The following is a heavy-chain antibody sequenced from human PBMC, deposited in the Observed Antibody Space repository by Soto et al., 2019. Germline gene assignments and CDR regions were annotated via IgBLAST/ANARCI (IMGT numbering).Heavy chain of an antibody. CDR2: IHYRGNT. D-gene: IGHD1-26*01. J-gene: IGHJ4*02. V-gene: IGHV4-39*01. Sequence: SETLSLTCSVAGGSISSSGYYWGWIRQPPGKGLEWIGNIHYRGNTHYNPSLKSRVTISVDTSKNQFALHLSSVTAAETAVYFCARGGSYPDYYFDSWGPGTLVTVSS. CDR3: ARGGSYPDYYFDS. CDR1: GGSISSSGYY.